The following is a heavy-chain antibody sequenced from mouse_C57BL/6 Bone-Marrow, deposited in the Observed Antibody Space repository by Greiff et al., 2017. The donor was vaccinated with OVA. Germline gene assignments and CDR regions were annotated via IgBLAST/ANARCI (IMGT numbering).Heavy chain of an antibody. CDR3: ARMRLGHYAMDY. J-gene: IGHJ4*01. CDR1: GYTFTSYW. Sequence: QVQLKESGAELAKPGASVKLSCTASGYTFTSYWMHWVQQRPGQGLEWIGYINPSSGYTKYNQKFKDKATLTADKSSSTAYMQLSSLTYEDSAVYYCARMRLGHYAMDYWGQGTSVTVSS. V-gene: IGHV1-7*01. CDR2: INPSSGYT. D-gene: IGHD4-1*01.